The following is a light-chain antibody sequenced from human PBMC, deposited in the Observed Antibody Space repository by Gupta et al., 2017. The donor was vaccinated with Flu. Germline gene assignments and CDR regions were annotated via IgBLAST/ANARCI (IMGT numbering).Light chain of an antibody. CDR2: EVT. V-gene: IGLV2-8*01. CDR1: SSDVGGLNS. Sequence: TSSDVGGLNSVSCYQHPPGDAPILVIYEVTKRPSVVPDRFSGSTSGNTASLTVSVLQAEDEADYCCVSYAGSNLYLFGGGTKVTVL. J-gene: IGLJ3*02. CDR3: VSYAGSNLYL.